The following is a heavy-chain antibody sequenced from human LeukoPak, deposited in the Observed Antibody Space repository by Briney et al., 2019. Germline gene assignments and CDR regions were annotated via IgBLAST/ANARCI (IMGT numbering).Heavy chain of an antibody. CDR1: GYTFTSYA. V-gene: IGHV1-3*01. Sequence: AASVKVSCKASGYTFTSYAMHWVRQAPGQRLEWMGWINAGNGNTKYSQKFQGRVTITRDTSASTAYMELSSLRSEDTAVYYCARCRNFWSGPHDYWGQGTLVTVSS. D-gene: IGHD3-3*01. CDR3: ARCRNFWSGPHDY. CDR2: INAGNGNT. J-gene: IGHJ4*02.